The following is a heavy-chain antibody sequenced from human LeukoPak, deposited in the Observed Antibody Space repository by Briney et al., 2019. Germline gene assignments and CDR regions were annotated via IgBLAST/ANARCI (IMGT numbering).Heavy chain of an antibody. CDR2: MNPNSGNT. CDR1: GYTFTCYD. D-gene: IGHD2-15*01. Sequence: ASVKVSCKASGYTFTCYDINWVRQATGQGLEWMGWMNPNSGNTGYAQKFQGRVTMIRNTSISTAYMELSSLRSEDTAVYYCARVRPVVAAKDYYYYMDVWGKGTTVTVSS. V-gene: IGHV1-8*01. CDR3: ARVRPVVAAKDYYYYMDV. J-gene: IGHJ6*03.